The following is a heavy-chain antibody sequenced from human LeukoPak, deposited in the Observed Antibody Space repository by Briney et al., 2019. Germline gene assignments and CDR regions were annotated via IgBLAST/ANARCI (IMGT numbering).Heavy chain of an antibody. J-gene: IGHJ4*02. V-gene: IGHV3-53*01. CDR2: IYSGGST. CDR3: ARGFGYSSNWYGRLDY. Sequence: GGPLRLSCAASGFSVSSNYMSWVRQAPGKGLEWVSVIYSGGSTYYADSVKGRFTISRDNSKNTLYLQMNSLRAEDAAVYYCARGFGYSSNWYGRLDYWGQGTLVTVSS. CDR1: GFSVSSNY. D-gene: IGHD6-13*01.